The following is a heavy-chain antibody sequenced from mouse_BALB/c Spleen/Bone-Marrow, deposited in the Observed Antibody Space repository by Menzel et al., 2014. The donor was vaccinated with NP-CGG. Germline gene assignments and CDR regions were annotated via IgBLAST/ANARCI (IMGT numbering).Heavy chain of an antibody. D-gene: IGHD1-1*01. CDR3: ARDPTVVPPFAY. J-gene: IGHJ3*01. V-gene: IGHV2-6-7*01. Sequence: VQGVESGPGLVAPSQSLSITCTVSGFSLTGYAVHWVRQPPGKGLQWLGMVWADGSTDFNSALKSRLSISKDNSKSXFSLTRDILKPDAPAGFFCARDPTVVPPFAYWGQGTRVTVSA. CDR1: GFSLTGYA. CDR2: VWADGST.